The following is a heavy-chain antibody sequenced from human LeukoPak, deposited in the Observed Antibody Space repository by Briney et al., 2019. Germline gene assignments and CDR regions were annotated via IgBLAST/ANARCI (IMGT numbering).Heavy chain of an antibody. CDR3: AKAGGSGSSRDY. Sequence: PGGSLRLSCAASGFTFSSYAMSWVRQAPGKGLEWVSAISGSGGSTYYADSVKGRFTISRDNSKNTLYLQMNSLRVEDTAVYYCAKAGGSGSSRDYWGQGTLVTVSS. J-gene: IGHJ4*02. D-gene: IGHD3-10*01. CDR1: GFTFSSYA. V-gene: IGHV3-23*01. CDR2: ISGSGGST.